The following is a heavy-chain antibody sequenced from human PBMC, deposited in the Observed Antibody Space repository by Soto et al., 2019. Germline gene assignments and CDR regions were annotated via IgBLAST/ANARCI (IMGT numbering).Heavy chain of an antibody. CDR3: ARHCSSTSCYTRGYYYYGMDV. D-gene: IGHD2-2*02. CDR2: ISSSSSYI. CDR1: GFTFSSYS. Sequence: GGSLRLSCAASGFTFSSYSMNWVRQAPGKXLEWVSSISSSSSYIYYADSVKGRFTISRDNAKNSLYLQMNSLRAEDTAVYYCARHCSSTSCYTRGYYYYGMDVWGQGTTVTVCS. J-gene: IGHJ6*02. V-gene: IGHV3-21*01.